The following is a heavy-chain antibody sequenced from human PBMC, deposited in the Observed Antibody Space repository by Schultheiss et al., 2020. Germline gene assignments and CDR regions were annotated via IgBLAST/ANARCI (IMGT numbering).Heavy chain of an antibody. Sequence: GGSLRLSCAASGFTFSSYGMHWVRQAPGKGLEWVSYIRSSANTIYYADSVKGRFTISRDNAKNSLYLQMNSLRAEDTAVYFCARGHYGLDVWGQGTTVTVSS. CDR3: ARGHYGLDV. CDR2: IRSSANTI. V-gene: IGHV3-48*04. CDR1: GFTFSSYG. J-gene: IGHJ6*02.